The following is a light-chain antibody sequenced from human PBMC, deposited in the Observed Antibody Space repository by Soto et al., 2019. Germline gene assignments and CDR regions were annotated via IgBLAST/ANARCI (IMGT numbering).Light chain of an antibody. CDR1: SSNIGSET. CDR3: ATWDDSLKRVV. V-gene: IGLV1-44*01. CDR2: LNN. Sequence: QSVLTQPPSASGTPGQRVTISCSGSSSNIGSETVNWYQHLPGTAPKLLIYLNNQRPSGVPDRFSGSKSDTSASLAISGLQSEDEADYYCATWDDSLKRVVLGGGTKVTVL. J-gene: IGLJ2*01.